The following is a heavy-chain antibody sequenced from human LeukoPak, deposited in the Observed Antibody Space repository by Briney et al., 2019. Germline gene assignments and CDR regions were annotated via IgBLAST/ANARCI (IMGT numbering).Heavy chain of an antibody. CDR2: ISYDGSNK. CDR1: GFTFSSYA. J-gene: IGHJ6*02. CDR3: ARDYGSYTAMVTRSHYYYYYGMDV. D-gene: IGHD5-18*01. V-gene: IGHV3-30-3*01. Sequence: PGGSLRLSCAASGFTFSSYAMHWVRQAPGKGLEWVAVISYDGSNKYYADSVKGRFTISRDNSKNTLYLQVNSLRAEDTAVYYCARDYGSYTAMVTRSHYYYYYGMDVWGQGTTVTVSS.